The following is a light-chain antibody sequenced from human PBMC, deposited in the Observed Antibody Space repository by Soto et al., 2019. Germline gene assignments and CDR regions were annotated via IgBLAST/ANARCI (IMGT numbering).Light chain of an antibody. CDR1: QSINSY. J-gene: IGKJ2*01. CDR3: QQSYSTPYT. CDR2: AAS. Sequence: DIQMTQSPSSLSASVGDRVTITCRASQSINSYLNWYQQKPGKAPKLLIYAASSLQSGVPSRFSGSGSGIDFTLTISSLQPEDFATYYCQQSYSTPYTFGQGTQLEIK. V-gene: IGKV1-39*01.